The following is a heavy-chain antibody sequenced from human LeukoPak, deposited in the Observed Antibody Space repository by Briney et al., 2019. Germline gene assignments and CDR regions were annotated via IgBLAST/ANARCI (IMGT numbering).Heavy chain of an antibody. D-gene: IGHD3-10*01. CDR1: GDSISNYY. J-gene: IGHJ3*02. V-gene: IGHV4-59*08. CDR2: MYHSGTT. CDR3: ARTFYGDDAFDI. Sequence: SETLSLTCTVSGDSISNYYWSWLRQPPGKGLEWIGYMYHSGTTNYNPSLKSRVTMSVDTSKNQFSLKLSSVTAADTAVYYCARTFYGDDAFDIWGQGTMVTVSS.